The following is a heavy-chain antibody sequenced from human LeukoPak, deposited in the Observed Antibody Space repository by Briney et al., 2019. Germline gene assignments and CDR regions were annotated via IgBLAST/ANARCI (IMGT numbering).Heavy chain of an antibody. CDR3: ARGGEYCSGGSCYPCYFEF. D-gene: IGHD2-15*01. Sequence: PGGSLRLSCAASGFTFSSYSMNWVRQAPGKGLEWVSSISSSSSYIYYADSVKGRFTISRDNATNSLYLQMNSLRAEDTAVYYCARGGEYCSGGSCYPCYFEFWGQGTLVTVSS. CDR2: ISSSSSYI. CDR1: GFTFSSYS. V-gene: IGHV3-21*01. J-gene: IGHJ4*02.